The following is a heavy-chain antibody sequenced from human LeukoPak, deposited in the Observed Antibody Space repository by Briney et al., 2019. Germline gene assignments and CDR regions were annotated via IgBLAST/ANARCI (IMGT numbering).Heavy chain of an antibody. CDR1: GGSISSYY. CDR3: ARDEGYGDLQ. J-gene: IGHJ4*02. D-gene: IGHD4-17*01. CDR2: LYYSGST. Sequence: SETLSLTGTVSGGSISSYYWCWIRQPPGKGLEWIGYLYYSGSTNYNPSLKSRVTISVDTSKNQFSLKLSSVTAADAAVYYCARDEGYGDLQRGQGTLVTVSS. V-gene: IGHV4-59*01.